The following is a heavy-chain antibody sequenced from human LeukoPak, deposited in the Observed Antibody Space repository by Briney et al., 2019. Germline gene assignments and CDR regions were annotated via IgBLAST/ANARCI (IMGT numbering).Heavy chain of an antibody. CDR3: ARAGAAAGPIDY. CDR2: IGTAGDT. J-gene: IGHJ4*02. CDR1: GFTFSSYD. Sequence: PGGSLRLSCAASGFTFSSYDMHWVRQATGKGLEWVSAIGTAGDTYYPGSVKGRFTISRENAKNSLYLQMNSLRAGDTAVYYCARAGAAAGPIDYWAREPWSPSPQ. V-gene: IGHV3-13*01. D-gene: IGHD6-13*01.